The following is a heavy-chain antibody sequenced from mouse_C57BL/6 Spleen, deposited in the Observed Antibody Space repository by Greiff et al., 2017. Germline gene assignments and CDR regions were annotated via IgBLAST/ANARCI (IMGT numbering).Heavy chain of an antibody. CDR1: GYTFTSYW. CDR3: AGSGSTMVEHYYGD. Sequence: VQLQQPGAELVRPGSSVKLSCKASGYTFTSYWMHWVKQRPIQGLEWIGNIDPSDSETHYNQKFKDKATLTVDKSSSTAYMQLSSLTSEDSAVYYCAGSGSTMVEHYYGDWGQGTTLTVSS. D-gene: IGHD2-1*01. V-gene: IGHV1-52*01. J-gene: IGHJ2*01. CDR2: IDPSDSET.